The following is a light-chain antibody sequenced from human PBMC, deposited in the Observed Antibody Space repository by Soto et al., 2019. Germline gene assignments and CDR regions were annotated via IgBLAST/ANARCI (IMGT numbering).Light chain of an antibody. CDR1: QDIRKY. J-gene: IGKJ4*01. V-gene: IGKV1-33*01. CDR2: DAS. Sequence: DLQMTQSPSSLSASVGDRVTITCQASQDIRKYLNWYQQKPGKAPKLLIYDASNLETGVPSRFSGSGSGTDFTFTISSLQPEDFATYYCQQCDNLPLTFGGGTKVEIK. CDR3: QQCDNLPLT.